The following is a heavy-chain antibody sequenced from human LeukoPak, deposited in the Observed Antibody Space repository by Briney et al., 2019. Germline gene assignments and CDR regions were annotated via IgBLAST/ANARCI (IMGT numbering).Heavy chain of an antibody. CDR2: IKQDGSEK. D-gene: IGHD3-9*01. Sequence: GGSLRLSCAASGFTFSNAWMSWARQAPGKGLEWVANIKQDGSEKYYVDSVKGRFTISRDNAKNSLYLQMNSLRAEDTAVYYCARAGYFDWLSSLYFDYWGQGTLVTVSS. V-gene: IGHV3-7*01. CDR1: GFTFSNAW. J-gene: IGHJ4*02. CDR3: ARAGYFDWLSSLYFDY.